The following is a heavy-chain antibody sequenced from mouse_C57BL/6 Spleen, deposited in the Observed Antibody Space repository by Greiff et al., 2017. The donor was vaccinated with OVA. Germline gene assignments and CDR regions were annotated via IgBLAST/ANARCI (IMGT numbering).Heavy chain of an antibody. Sequence: QVHVKQSGAELARPGASVKLSCKASGYTFTSYGISWVKQRTGQGLEWIGEIYPRSGNTYYNEKFKGKATLTADKSSSTAYMELRSLTSEDSAVDFCARWGSNDDGVDYWGQGTSVTVSS. V-gene: IGHV1-81*01. CDR1: GYTFTSYG. J-gene: IGHJ4*01. CDR3: ARWGSNDDGVDY. CDR2: IYPRSGNT. D-gene: IGHD2-12*01.